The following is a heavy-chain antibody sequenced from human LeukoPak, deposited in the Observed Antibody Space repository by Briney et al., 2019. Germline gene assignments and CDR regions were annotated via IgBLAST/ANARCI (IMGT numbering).Heavy chain of an antibody. CDR3: ARGAWYYENSAYYPLAFDM. V-gene: IGHV3-7*01. J-gene: IGHJ3*02. CDR2: IKQDGSET. Sequence: PGGPLRLSCAASGFTFSKYWMSWVRQAPGKGLEWVANIKQDGSETNYVDSVKGRFTISRDNAKNSLYLQVNSLRAEDTSVYYCARGAWYYENSAYYPLAFDMWGQGTMVTVSS. CDR1: GFTFSKYW. D-gene: IGHD3-22*01.